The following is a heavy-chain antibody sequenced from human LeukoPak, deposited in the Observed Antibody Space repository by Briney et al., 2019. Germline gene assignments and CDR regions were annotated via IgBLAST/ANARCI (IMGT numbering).Heavy chain of an antibody. CDR3: AKDTSIGRYCTNGVCSPFDY. V-gene: IGHV3-23*01. CDR1: GFTFSSYA. Sequence: GGSLRPSCAASGFTFSSYAMSWVRQAPGKGLEWVSAISDSGGSTYDADSVKGRFTISRDNSKNTLYLQMNSLRAEDTAVYYCAKDTSIGRYCTNGVCSPFDYWGQGTLVTVSS. J-gene: IGHJ4*02. CDR2: ISDSGGST. D-gene: IGHD2-8*01.